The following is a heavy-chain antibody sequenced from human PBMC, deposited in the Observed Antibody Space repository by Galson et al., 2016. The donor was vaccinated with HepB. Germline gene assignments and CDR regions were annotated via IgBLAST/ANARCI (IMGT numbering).Heavy chain of an antibody. CDR3: AREGGGDYWSGYYDY. CDR2: TDRDGTTS. CDR1: GFTFRNFR. V-gene: IGHV3-74*01. D-gene: IGHD3-3*01. Sequence: SLRLSCAASGFTFRNFRMWWVRQGPGKGPVWVSRTDRDGTTSSYVDSVKGRFTVSRDNAENMMYLQTNSLRAEDTAVYYCAREGGGDYWSGYYDYWGQGTLVTVSS. J-gene: IGHJ4*02.